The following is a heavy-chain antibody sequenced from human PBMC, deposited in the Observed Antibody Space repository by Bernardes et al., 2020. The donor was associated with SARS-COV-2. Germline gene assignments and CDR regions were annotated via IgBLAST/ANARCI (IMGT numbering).Heavy chain of an antibody. CDR3: AKDRYYYGSGSYSPNYYYYGMDV. CDR1: GGSISSGSYY. D-gene: IGHD3-10*01. V-gene: IGHV4-61*09. CDR2: IYTSGST. J-gene: IGHJ6*02. Sequence: SETLSLTCTVSGGSISSGSYYWSWIRQPAGKGLEWIGHIYTSGSTNYNPSLKSRVTISVDTSKNQFSLKLSSVTAADTAVYYCAKDRYYYGSGSYSPNYYYYGMDVWGQGTTVTVSS.